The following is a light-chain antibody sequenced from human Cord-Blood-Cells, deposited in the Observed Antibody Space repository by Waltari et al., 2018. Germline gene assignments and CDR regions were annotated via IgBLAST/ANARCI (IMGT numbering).Light chain of an antibody. CDR2: AAS. J-gene: IGKJ1*01. Sequence: LSASVGDRVTITCRASQSISSYLNWYQQKPGKAPKLLIYAASSLQSGVPSRFSGSGSGTDFTLTISSLQPEYFATYYCQQSYSTPWTFGQGTKVEIK. CDR3: QQSYSTPWT. V-gene: IGKV1-39*01. CDR1: QSISSY.